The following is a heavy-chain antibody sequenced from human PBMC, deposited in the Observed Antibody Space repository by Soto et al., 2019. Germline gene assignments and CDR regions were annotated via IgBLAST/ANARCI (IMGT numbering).Heavy chain of an antibody. CDR2: ISSSSSYI. D-gene: IGHD5-18*01. CDR1: GFLLSSNS. J-gene: IGHJ4*02. V-gene: IGHV3-21*01. Sequence: PGRWLRLSCAPSGFLLSSNSMNWVLQASGKYQELVSSISSSSSYIYYADSVKGRFTISRDNAKNSLYLQMNSLRAEDTAVYYCARDQPGYSYGYGLGYWGQGT. CDR3: ARDQPGYSYGYGLGY.